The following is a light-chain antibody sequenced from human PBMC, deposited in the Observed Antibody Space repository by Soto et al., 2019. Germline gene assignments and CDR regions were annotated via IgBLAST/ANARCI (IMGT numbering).Light chain of an antibody. J-gene: IGKJ5*01. Sequence: EIVLTQSPATLSLSPGERATLSCRASQSVSSYLAWYQQKPGQAPRLLIYDASTRATGIPARFSGSGSGTEFTLTISSLQSEDFATYYCQQYYSYPITFGQGTRLEIK. CDR3: QQYYSYPIT. CDR1: QSVSSY. CDR2: DAS. V-gene: IGKV3-15*01.